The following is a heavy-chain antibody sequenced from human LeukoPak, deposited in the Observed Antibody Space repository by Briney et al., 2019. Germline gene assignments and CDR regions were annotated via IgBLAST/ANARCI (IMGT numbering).Heavy chain of an antibody. CDR2: IYSDNT. V-gene: IGHV3-53*01. Sequence: PGRSLRLYCAASGFTFSTYAMHWVRQAPGKGLEWVSFIYSDNTHYSDSVKGRFTISRDNSKNTLYLQMNSLRAEDTAVYYCARRAGAYSHPYDYWGREPWSPSP. CDR3: ARRAGAYSHPYDY. J-gene: IGHJ4*02. CDR1: GFTFSTYA. D-gene: IGHD4/OR15-4a*01.